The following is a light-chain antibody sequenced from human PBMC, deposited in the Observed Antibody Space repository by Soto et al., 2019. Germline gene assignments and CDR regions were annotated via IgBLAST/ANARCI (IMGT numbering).Light chain of an antibody. CDR3: SSYTSTSTYV. Sequence: QSALTQPASVSGSPGQSITISCTGTSSDVGGYNYVSWYQQYPGNAPKLMIYHVSNRPSGVSNRFSGSKSGNSASLTISGLQPEDEADYYCSSYTSTSTYVFGTGTKVTVL. J-gene: IGLJ1*01. CDR1: SSDVGGYNY. V-gene: IGLV2-14*01. CDR2: HVS.